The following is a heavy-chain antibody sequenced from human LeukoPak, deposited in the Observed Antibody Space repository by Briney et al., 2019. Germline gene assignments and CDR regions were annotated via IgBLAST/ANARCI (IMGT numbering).Heavy chain of an antibody. Sequence: GGSLRLSCAASGFTFSSYGMHWVRQAPCRGLEWVAVIPNDGSYKYCADSVKGRLTISRDNAKNTLYLQMNSLRVEDTAVYYCARDDDKPDNGFDIWGQGTLVTVSS. CDR3: ARDDDKPDNGFDI. CDR1: GFTFSSYG. J-gene: IGHJ3*02. D-gene: IGHD1-1*01. CDR2: IPNDGSYK. V-gene: IGHV3-33*01.